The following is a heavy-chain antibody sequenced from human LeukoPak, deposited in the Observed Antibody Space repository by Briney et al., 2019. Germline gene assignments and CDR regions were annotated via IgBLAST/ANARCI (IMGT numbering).Heavy chain of an antibody. CDR2: IYHSGST. CDR3: ARGGRNYRYYFDY. CDR1: GGSISSGGYS. J-gene: IGHJ4*02. Sequence: SETLSLTCAVSGGSISSGGYSWSWIRQPPGKGLEWIRYIYHSGSTYYNPSLKSRVTISVDRSKNQFSLKLSSVTAADTAVYYCARGGRNYRYYFDYWGQGTLVTVSS. D-gene: IGHD4-11*01. V-gene: IGHV4-30-2*01.